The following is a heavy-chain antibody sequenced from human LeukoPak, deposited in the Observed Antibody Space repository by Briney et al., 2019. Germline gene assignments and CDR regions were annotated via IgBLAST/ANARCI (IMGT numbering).Heavy chain of an antibody. D-gene: IGHD3-3*01. CDR1: GGTFSNYA. J-gene: IGHJ6*02. V-gene: IGHV1-69*13. CDR3: ARCTIFGVVYYYYYGMDV. CDR2: IVPIFGTT. Sequence: ASVKVSCKASGGTFSNYAISWVRQAPGQRLEWMGGIVPIFGTTNYAQKFQGRVTITADESTSTAYMELSSLRSEDTAVYYCARCTIFGVVYYYYYGMDVWGQGTTVTVSS.